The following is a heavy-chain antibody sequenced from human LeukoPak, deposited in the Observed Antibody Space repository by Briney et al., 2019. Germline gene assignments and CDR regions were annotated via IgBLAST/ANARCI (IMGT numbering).Heavy chain of an antibody. CDR1: GGSISSSSYY. J-gene: IGHJ5*02. V-gene: IGHV4-39*01. CDR2: IYYSGST. CDR3: ARHGYTPQDWFDP. Sequence: PSETLFLTCTVSGGSISSSSYYWGWIRQPPGKGLEWIGSIYYSGSTYYNPSLKSRVTISVDTSKNQFSLKLSSVTAADTAVYYCARHGYTPQDWFDPWGQGTLVTVSS. D-gene: IGHD5-12*01.